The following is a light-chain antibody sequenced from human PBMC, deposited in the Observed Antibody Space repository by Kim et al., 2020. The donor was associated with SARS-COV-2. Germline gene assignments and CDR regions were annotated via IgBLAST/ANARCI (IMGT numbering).Light chain of an antibody. CDR2: DAS. J-gene: IGKJ2*01. CDR1: QSISSW. V-gene: IGKV1-5*01. CDR3: QQYISYSYT. Sequence: DIQMTQSPSTLSASVGDRVTITCRASQSISSWLVWYQQKPGKAPNLLIYDASTLVSGVPSRFSGSGSGTEFTLTISSLQPDDFATYYCQQYISYSYTFGQGTKLEIK.